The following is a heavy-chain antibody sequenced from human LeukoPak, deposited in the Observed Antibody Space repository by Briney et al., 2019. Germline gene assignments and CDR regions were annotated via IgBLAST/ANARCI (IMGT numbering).Heavy chain of an antibody. J-gene: IGHJ4*02. D-gene: IGHD3-16*01. V-gene: IGHV1-46*01. CDR2: INPSGGST. CDR1: GYTFTSYY. Sequence: GASVKVSCKASGYTFTSYYMHWVRQAPGQGLEWMGIINPSGGSTSYAQKFQGRVTMTRDTSTSTVYMELSSLRSEDTAVYYCARVLPNRGTEPLDWGGDNYFDYWGQGTLVTVSS. CDR3: ARVLPNRGTEPLDWGGDNYFDY.